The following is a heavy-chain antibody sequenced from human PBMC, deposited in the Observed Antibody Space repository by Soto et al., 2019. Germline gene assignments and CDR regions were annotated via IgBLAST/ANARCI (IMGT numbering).Heavy chain of an antibody. V-gene: IGHV4-31*03. Sequence: SETLFLTCTVSGGSISSGGYYWSWIRQHPGKGLEWIGYIYYSGSTYYNPSLKSRVTISVDTSKNRFSLKLSSVTAADTAVYYCARQTLYGSGSYSPWGQGTLVTVSS. J-gene: IGHJ5*02. CDR3: ARQTLYGSGSYSP. D-gene: IGHD3-10*01. CDR1: GGSISSGGYY. CDR2: IYYSGST.